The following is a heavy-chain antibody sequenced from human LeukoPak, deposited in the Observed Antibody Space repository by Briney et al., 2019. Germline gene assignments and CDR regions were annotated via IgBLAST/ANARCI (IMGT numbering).Heavy chain of an antibody. CDR3: ARGDKQLVFNRNKGGFDP. CDR1: AFTFSGYG. D-gene: IGHD6-13*01. Sequence: PGGSLRLSCAASAFTFSGYGMHWVRQAPGKGLEWVAVISYDGSDKYYADSVKGRFTISRDNSKNTLYLQMNSLRTEDTAVYYCARGDKQLVFNRNKGGFDPWGQGTLVTVSS. J-gene: IGHJ5*02. V-gene: IGHV3-30*03. CDR2: ISYDGSDK.